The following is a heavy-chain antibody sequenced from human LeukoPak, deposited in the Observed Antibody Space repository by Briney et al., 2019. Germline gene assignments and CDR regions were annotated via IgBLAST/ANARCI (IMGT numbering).Heavy chain of an antibody. J-gene: IGHJ6*02. Sequence: SVKVSCKASGDTFSSYAISWVRQAPGQGLEWMGGIIPIFGTANYAQKFQGRVTITADESTSTAYMELSSLRSEDTAVYYCARARTIVVVPAANGYYGMDVWGQGTTVTVSS. CDR1: GDTFSSYA. V-gene: IGHV1-69*13. D-gene: IGHD2-2*01. CDR3: ARARTIVVVPAANGYYGMDV. CDR2: IIPIFGTA.